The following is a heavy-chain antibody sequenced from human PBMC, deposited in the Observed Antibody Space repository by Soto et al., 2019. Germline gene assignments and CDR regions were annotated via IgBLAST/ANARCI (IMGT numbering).Heavy chain of an antibody. Sequence: GESLRPACPVSGLPFGSHIMALVRPAPGQGVGWLASLSSGSFYIFHADSIRGRFTISRDDAKNLLLLQMNSLTIEDTATYYSAREANTIYAPHGLDVWGQGTAVTVSS. D-gene: IGHD3-3*01. CDR3: AREANTIYAPHGLDV. V-gene: IGHV3-21*01. J-gene: IGHJ6*02. CDR1: GLPFGSHI. CDR2: LSSGSFYI.